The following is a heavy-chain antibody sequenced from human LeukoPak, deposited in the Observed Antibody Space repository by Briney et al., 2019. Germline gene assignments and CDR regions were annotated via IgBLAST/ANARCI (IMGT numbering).Heavy chain of an antibody. Sequence: PGGSLRLSCAASGFTFDDYAMHWVRQAPGKGLKWVSLISGDGGRTYYADSVKCRFTISRDNSKNSLYLQMNSLRTEDTALYYCAKDIGGYSYAADYWGQGTLVTVSS. D-gene: IGHD5-18*01. J-gene: IGHJ4*02. CDR2: ISGDGGRT. CDR1: GFTFDDYA. CDR3: AKDIGGYSYAADY. V-gene: IGHV3-43*02.